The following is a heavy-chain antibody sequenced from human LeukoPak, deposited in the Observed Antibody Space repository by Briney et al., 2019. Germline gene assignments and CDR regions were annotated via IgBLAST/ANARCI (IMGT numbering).Heavy chain of an antibody. CDR3: ARRRGDFWSDYYAFDY. V-gene: IGHV4-59*08. Sequence: PSETLSLTCAVYGGSFSGYYWSWIRQPPGKGLEWIGYIYYSGSTNYNPSLTGRVTISLDTSKNQFSLKLSSVTAADTAVYYCARRRGDFWSDYYAFDYWGQGTLVTISS. CDR2: IYYSGST. J-gene: IGHJ4*02. CDR1: GGSFSGYY. D-gene: IGHD3-3*01.